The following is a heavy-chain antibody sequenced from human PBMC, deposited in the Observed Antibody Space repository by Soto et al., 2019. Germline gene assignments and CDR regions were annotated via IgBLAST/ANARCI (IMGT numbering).Heavy chain of an antibody. CDR1: GFTFSSYA. V-gene: IGHV3-23*01. CDR3: AKRLGVTKYSGMEV. Sequence: GGSLRLSCAASGFTFSSYAMSWVRQAPGKGLEWVSAISGSGGSTYYADSVKGRFTISRDTSKNTLYLQMNSLRAEDTAVYYCAKRLGVTKYSGMEVWGQGTTVTVSS. J-gene: IGHJ6*02. D-gene: IGHD2-21*02. CDR2: ISGSGGST.